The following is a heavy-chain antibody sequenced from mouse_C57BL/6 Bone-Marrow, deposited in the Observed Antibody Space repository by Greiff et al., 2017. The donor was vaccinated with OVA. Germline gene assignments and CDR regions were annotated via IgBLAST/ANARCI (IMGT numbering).Heavy chain of an antibody. CDR3: ARSGLPHWYFDV. CDR1: GYSITSDY. Sequence: EVQLVESGPGLAKPSQTLSLTCSVTGYSITSDYWNWLRKFPGNKLEYMGYISYSGSTYYNPSLKSRISITRDTSKNQYYLQLNSVTTEDTATYYCARSGLPHWYFDVWGTGTTVTVSS. J-gene: IGHJ1*03. V-gene: IGHV3-8*01. D-gene: IGHD2-4*01. CDR2: ISYSGST.